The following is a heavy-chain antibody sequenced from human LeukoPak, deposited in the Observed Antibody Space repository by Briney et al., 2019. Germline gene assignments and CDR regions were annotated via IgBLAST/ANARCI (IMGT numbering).Heavy chain of an antibody. CDR3: AREESGYSYGGYYYYYMDV. Sequence: SETLSLTCTVSGGSISSYYWSWIRQPAGKGLEWIGRIYTSGSTNYNPSLKSRVTMSVDTSKNQFPLKLSSVTAADTAVYYCAREESGYSYGGYYYYYMDVWGKGTTVTVSS. J-gene: IGHJ6*03. CDR1: GGSISSYY. V-gene: IGHV4-4*07. D-gene: IGHD5-18*01. CDR2: IYTSGST.